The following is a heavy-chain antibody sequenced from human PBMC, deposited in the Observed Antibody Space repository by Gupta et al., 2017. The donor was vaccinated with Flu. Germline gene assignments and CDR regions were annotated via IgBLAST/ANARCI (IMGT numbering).Heavy chain of an antibody. V-gene: IGHV1-2*06. D-gene: IGHD2-2*01. J-gene: IGHJ4*02. CDR1: Y. CDR3: ARVGYCSTTSCYEPFDS. CDR2: FNPKSGGT. Sequence: YIHWVRQAPGQGLEWMGRFNPKSGGTKYAQKCQGRATMTRDTSVSTAYMELSSLKSDDTAIYYCARVGYCSTTSCYEPFDSWGLGTQVTVSS.